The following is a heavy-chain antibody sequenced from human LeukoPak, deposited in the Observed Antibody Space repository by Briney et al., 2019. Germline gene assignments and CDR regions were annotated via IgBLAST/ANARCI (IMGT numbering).Heavy chain of an antibody. J-gene: IGHJ3*02. D-gene: IGHD3-9*01. CDR2: IKQDGSEK. Sequence: GGSLRLSCAASGFTFSSYWMSWVRQAPGKGLEWVANIKQDGSEKYYVDSVKGRFTISRDNAKNSLYLQMNSPRAEDTAVYYCARDWAKLRYFDWFKTDAFDIWGQGTMVTVSS. CDR3: ARDWAKLRYFDWFKTDAFDI. V-gene: IGHV3-7*01. CDR1: GFTFSSYW.